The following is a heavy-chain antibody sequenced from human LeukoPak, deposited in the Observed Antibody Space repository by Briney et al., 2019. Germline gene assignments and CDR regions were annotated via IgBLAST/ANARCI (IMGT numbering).Heavy chain of an antibody. CDR3: AKDIGMAYAVDY. CDR1: GFTLNNYG. CDR2: ISYDGSDK. Sequence: GGSLRLSCAASGFTLNNYGMHWVRQPPGKGLVCLSAISYDGSDKYYADSVRGRFTISRDNSKNTLYLQMNSLRAEDTAVYYCAKDIGMAYAVDYWGQGPLVTVSS. V-gene: IGHV3-33*05. J-gene: IGHJ4*02. D-gene: IGHD2-8*01.